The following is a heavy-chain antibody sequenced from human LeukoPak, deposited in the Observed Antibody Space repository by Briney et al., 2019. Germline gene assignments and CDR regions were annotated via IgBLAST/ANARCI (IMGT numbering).Heavy chain of an antibody. CDR2: INHSGST. V-gene: IGHV4-34*01. CDR1: GGSFSGYY. D-gene: IGHD3-22*01. CDR3: ARGLPTNDYYDSSGSHTYFDY. Sequence: SETLSLTCAVYGGSFSGYYWSWIRQPPGKGLEWIGEINHSGSTNYNPSLKSRVTISVDTSKNQFSLKLSSVTAADTAVYYCARGLPTNDYYDSSGSHTYFDYWGQGTLVTASS. J-gene: IGHJ4*02.